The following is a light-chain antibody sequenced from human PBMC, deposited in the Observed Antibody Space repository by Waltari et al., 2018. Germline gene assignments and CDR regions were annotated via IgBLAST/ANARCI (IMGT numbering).Light chain of an antibody. CDR2: DVS. Sequence: QSALTQPASVSGSPGQSITISCTGTSSDVGGYNYVSWYQQHPGKAPKLLIYDVSKRPSGVSNRFSGSKSGNTASLTISGLQAEDEADYCCSSYTSSSTPVVFGGGTKLTVL. CDR1: SSDVGGYNY. V-gene: IGLV2-14*01. J-gene: IGLJ2*01. CDR3: SSYTSSSTPVV.